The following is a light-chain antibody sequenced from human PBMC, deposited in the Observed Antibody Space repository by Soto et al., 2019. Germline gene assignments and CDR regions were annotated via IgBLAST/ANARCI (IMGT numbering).Light chain of an antibody. CDR2: AAS. Sequence: DIPLTQSPSSLSASIGDRVTITCRASRSVAYFLNWYQHKPGKAAELLIYAASTLETGVPSRFSGTYSGTDFTLTISNLQPEDFATYFCQQSYSVPPTFGQGTKV. CDR1: RSVAYF. CDR3: QQSYSVPPT. V-gene: IGKV1-39*01. J-gene: IGKJ2*01.